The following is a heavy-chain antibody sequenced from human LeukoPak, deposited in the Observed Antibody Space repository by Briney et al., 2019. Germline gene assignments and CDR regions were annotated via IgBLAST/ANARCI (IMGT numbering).Heavy chain of an antibody. Sequence: SETLSLTCAVYGGSFSGYYWSWIRQPPGKGLEWIGEINHSGSTNYNPSLKSRVTISVDTSKNQFSLKLSSVTAEDTAVYYCTTEYCGGDCYLDYFDYWGQGTLVTVSS. CDR1: GGSFSGYY. D-gene: IGHD2-21*02. V-gene: IGHV4-34*01. CDR2: INHSGST. J-gene: IGHJ4*02. CDR3: TTEYCGGDCYLDYFDY.